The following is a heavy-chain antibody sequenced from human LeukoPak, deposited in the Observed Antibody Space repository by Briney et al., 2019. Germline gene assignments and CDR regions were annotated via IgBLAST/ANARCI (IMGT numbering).Heavy chain of an antibody. D-gene: IGHD2-8*02. Sequence: GASVKVSCKASGGTFSSYAISWVRQAPGQGLEWMGGIIPIFGTANYAQKVQGRVTMTTDTSTSTAYMELRSRRSDDTAVYYCARDTGTSPPDYWGRGTLVTVSS. CDR3: ARDTGTSPPDY. CDR1: GGTFSSYA. CDR2: IIPIFGTA. J-gene: IGHJ4*02. V-gene: IGHV1-69*05.